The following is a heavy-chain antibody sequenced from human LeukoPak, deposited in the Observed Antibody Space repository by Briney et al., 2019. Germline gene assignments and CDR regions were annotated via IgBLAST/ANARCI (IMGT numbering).Heavy chain of an antibody. CDR2: IYPGDFDT. D-gene: IGHD2-15*01. J-gene: IGHJ6*02. CDR3: ASGYCSGGSCYGYYYYGMDV. V-gene: IGHV5-51*01. Sequence: GESLKISCKGSGYSFTSYWIGWVRQMPGKGLEWMGIIYPGDFDTRYNPSFQGQVTISADKSISTAYLQWSSLKASDTAMYYCASGYCSGGSCYGYYYYGMDVWGQGTTVTVSS. CDR1: GYSFTSYW.